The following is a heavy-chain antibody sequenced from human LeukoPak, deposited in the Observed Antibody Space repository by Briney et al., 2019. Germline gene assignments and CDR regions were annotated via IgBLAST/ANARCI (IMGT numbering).Heavy chain of an antibody. V-gene: IGHV3-7*01. Sequence: QSGGSLRLSCAASGFTFSSYAMSWVRQAPGKGLEWVANIKQDGSEKYYVDSVKGRFTISRDNAKNSLYLQMNSLRAEDTAVYYCARDSPKNTYYDFWSGYYHRYDAFDIWGQGTVVTVSS. J-gene: IGHJ3*02. CDR2: IKQDGSEK. D-gene: IGHD3-3*01. CDR1: GFTFSSYA. CDR3: ARDSPKNTYYDFWSGYYHRYDAFDI.